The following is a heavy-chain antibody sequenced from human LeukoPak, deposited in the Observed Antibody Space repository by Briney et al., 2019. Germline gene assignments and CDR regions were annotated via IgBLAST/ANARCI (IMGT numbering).Heavy chain of an antibody. V-gene: IGHV3-7*01. J-gene: IGHJ6*03. CDR2: IKQDGSEK. CDR3: ARDSSRLTMVRGGIIAPGKYMDV. D-gene: IGHD3-10*01. CDR1: GFTFISYW. Sequence: GGSLRLSCAASGFTFISYWMTWVRQAPGKGLEWVANIKQDGSEKYYVDSVKGRFTISRDNAKNSLYLQMNSLRAEDTAVYYCARDSSRLTMVRGGIIAPGKYMDVWGKGTTVTVSS.